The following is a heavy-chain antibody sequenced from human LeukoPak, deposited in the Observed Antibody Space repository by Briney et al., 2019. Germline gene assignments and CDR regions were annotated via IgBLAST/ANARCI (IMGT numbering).Heavy chain of an antibody. D-gene: IGHD5-12*01. CDR2: ISAYNGNT. J-gene: IGHJ4*02. Sequence: GASVKVSCKASGYTFTSYGISWVRQAPGQGLEWVGWISAYNGNTNYAQKLQGRVTMTTDTSTSTAYMELRSLRSDDTAVYYCARGHFSRRDIVATPFDYWGQGTLVTVSS. V-gene: IGHV1-18*01. CDR3: ARGHFSRRDIVATPFDY. CDR1: GYTFTSYG.